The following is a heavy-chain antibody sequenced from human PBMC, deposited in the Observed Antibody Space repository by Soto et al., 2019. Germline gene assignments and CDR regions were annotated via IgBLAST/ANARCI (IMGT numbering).Heavy chain of an antibody. CDR2: ISSSSSYI. D-gene: IGHD1-26*01. V-gene: IGHV3-21*01. CDR1: GFTFSSYS. J-gene: IGHJ3*02. CDR3: ARLVSSVGDAFDI. Sequence: GGSLRLSCAASGFTFSSYSMNWARQAPGKGLEWVSSISSSSSYIYYADSVKGRFTISRDNAKNSLYLQMNSLRAEDTAVYYCARLVSSVGDAFDIWGQGTMVTVSS.